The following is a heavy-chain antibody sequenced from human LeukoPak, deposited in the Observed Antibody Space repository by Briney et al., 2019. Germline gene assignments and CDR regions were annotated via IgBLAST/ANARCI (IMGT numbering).Heavy chain of an antibody. D-gene: IGHD3/OR15-3a*01. CDR2: ISAGGRTT. CDR1: GLTFSNLK. V-gene: IGHV3-48*03. CDR3: ASWAGNTQSDSWNGPFDY. J-gene: IGHJ4*02. Sequence: PGGSLRLSCAVSGLTFSNLKMNWVRQAPGKGLEWVSYISAGGRTTFYADSVTGRFTISRDNAKNSLYLQMSSLRVEDTAVYYCASWAGNTQSDSWNGPFDYWGQGSLVTVSS.